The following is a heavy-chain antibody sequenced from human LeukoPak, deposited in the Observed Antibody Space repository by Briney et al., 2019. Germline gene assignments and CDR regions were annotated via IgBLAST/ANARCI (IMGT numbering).Heavy chain of an antibody. Sequence: SETLSLTCTVSGGSISSGTYYWTWIRQPAGKALEWIGRISPSGSTTYNPSLKSRATISAATPKNQCSLKLSSVTAAATAVYYWARVKLYTNGAFGYDMDVWG. D-gene: IGHD6-19*01. V-gene: IGHV4-61*02. CDR3: ARVKLYTNGAFGYDMDV. J-gene: IGHJ6*03. CDR2: ISPSGST. CDR1: GGSISSGTYY.